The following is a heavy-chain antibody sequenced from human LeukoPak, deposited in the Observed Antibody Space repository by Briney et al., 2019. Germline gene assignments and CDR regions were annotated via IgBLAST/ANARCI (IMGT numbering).Heavy chain of an antibody. CDR3: ARASVLMITFGGVIVSWGHRGYYFDY. Sequence: SETLSLTCTVSGGSISSSSYYWGWIRQPPGKGLEWIGSIYYSGSTYYNPSLKSRVTISVDTSKNQFSLKLSSVTAADTAVYYCARASVLMITFGGVIVSWGHRGYYFDYWGQGTLVTVSP. CDR1: GGSISSSSYY. J-gene: IGHJ4*02. V-gene: IGHV4-39*07. D-gene: IGHD3-16*02. CDR2: IYYSGST.